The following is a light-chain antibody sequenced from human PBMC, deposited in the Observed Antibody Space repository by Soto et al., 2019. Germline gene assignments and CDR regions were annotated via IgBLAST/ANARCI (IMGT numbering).Light chain of an antibody. V-gene: IGLV2-8*01. CDR3: SSFVGAPVI. CDR2: EVN. J-gene: IGLJ2*01. Sequence: QSALTQPPSASGSPGQSVTIPCAGTSTDVGEYNYVSWYQQHPGKVPKLIIFEVNKRPSGVPDRFSGSKSGDTASLTVSGLQAKDEADYYCSSFVGAPVIFGGGTKLTVL. CDR1: STDVGEYNY.